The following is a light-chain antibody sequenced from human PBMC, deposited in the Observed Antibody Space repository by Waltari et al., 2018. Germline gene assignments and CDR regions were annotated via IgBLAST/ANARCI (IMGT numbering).Light chain of an antibody. CDR1: SPHIGANFD. V-gene: IGLV1-40*01. CDR3: QSYDNSLTTWV. Sequence: QSVLTQPPSVSGAPGQRVTISCAGRSPHIGANFDVQLYQQVPGTAPKLLIHGNTNRPSGVPGRFSGSKSGTSASLAITGLQPEDEADYYCQSYDNSLTTWVFGGGTTLTVL. J-gene: IGLJ3*02. CDR2: GNT.